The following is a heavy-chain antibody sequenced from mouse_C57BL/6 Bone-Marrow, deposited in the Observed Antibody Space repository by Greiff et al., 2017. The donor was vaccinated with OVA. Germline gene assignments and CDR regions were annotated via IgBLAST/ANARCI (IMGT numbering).Heavy chain of an antibody. V-gene: IGHV3-6*01. Sequence: EVKVEESGPGLVKPSQSLSLTCSVTGYSITSGYYWNWIRQFPGNKLEWMGYISYDGSNNYNPSLKNRISITRDTSKNQFFLKLNSVTTEDTATYYCARDQGYYYGSSSVGDYWGQGTSVTVSS. CDR2: ISYDGSN. D-gene: IGHD1-1*01. CDR1: GYSITSGYY. J-gene: IGHJ4*01. CDR3: ARDQGYYYGSSSVGDY.